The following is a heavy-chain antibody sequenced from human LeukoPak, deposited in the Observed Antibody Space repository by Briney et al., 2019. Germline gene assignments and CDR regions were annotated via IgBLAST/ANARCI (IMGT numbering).Heavy chain of an antibody. CDR2: IYYSGST. V-gene: IGHV4-39*01. CDR1: GGSISSYY. D-gene: IGHD3-10*01. Sequence: QSSETLSLTCTVSGGSISSYYWSWIRQPPGKGLEWIGSIYYSGSTYYNPSLKSRVTISVDTSKNQFSLKLSSVTAADTAVYYCARRARGAKFGSGAFDIWGQGTMVTVSS. J-gene: IGHJ3*02. CDR3: ARRARGAKFGSGAFDI.